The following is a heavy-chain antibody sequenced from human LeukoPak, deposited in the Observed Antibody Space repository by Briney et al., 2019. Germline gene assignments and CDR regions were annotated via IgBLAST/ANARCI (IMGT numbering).Heavy chain of an antibody. D-gene: IGHD3-3*01. CDR2: IYYSGST. J-gene: IGHJ5*02. Sequence: SETLSLTCTVSGGSMSSSSYYWGCIRQPPGKGLEWIGSIYYSGSTYYNPSLKSRVTISVDTSKNQFSLKLSSVTAADTAVYYCAREFAGDITIFGVVHLAQIWFDPWGQGTLVTVSS. CDR1: GGSMSSSSYY. V-gene: IGHV4-39*07. CDR3: AREFAGDITIFGVVHLAQIWFDP.